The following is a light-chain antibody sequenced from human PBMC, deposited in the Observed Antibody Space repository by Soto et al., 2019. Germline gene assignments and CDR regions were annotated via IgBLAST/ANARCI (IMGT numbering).Light chain of an antibody. CDR1: HSISTY. CDR3: QQYGSSPWT. J-gene: IGKJ1*01. CDR2: ATS. V-gene: IGKV1-39*01. Sequence: DIQMTQPPASLSGSVGDRITLTCRPSHSISTYLNWYQQKPGKAPNLLIYATSTLQSGVPSRCAGSGSGTDFTLTISSLEPEDFAVYYCQQYGSSPWTFGQGTKVDI.